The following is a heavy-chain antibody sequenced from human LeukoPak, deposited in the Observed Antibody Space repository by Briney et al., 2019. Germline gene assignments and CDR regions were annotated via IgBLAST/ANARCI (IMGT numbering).Heavy chain of an antibody. J-gene: IGHJ6*02. CDR3: ASGSETDYYYYGMDV. CDR1: GFTFSNYW. D-gene: IGHD1-14*01. V-gene: IGHV3-7*01. Sequence: GGSLRLSCAASGFTFSNYWMSWVRQAPRKGLEWVANIKQDGSEKYYVDSVKGRFTISRDNAKNSLYLQTNSLRAEDTAVYYCASGSETDYYYYGMDVWGQGTTVTVSS. CDR2: IKQDGSEK.